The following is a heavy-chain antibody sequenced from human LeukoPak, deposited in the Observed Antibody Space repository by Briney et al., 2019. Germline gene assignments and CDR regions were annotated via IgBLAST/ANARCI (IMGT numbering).Heavy chain of an antibody. CDR3: ATSTVWGTWHN. CDR2: IYNSGTT. V-gene: IGHV4-59*01. J-gene: IGHJ4*02. D-gene: IGHD3-16*01. Sequence: SETLSLTCTVSGDSITSYYWSWIRQPPGKGLEWIGYIYNSGTTNYNPSLKSRVTISIDTSKNQFFLKLNSVTAADTVVYYCATSTVWGTWHNWGQGTLVTVSS. CDR1: GDSITSYY.